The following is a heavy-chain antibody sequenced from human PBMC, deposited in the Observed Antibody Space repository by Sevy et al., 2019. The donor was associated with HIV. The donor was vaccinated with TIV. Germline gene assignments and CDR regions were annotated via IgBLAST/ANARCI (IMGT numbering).Heavy chain of an antibody. V-gene: IGHV3-74*01. D-gene: IGHD1-26*01. Sequence: GGSLRLSCAASEFSFRNYWMHWVRQAPGKGLVWVSRISFDGSTTTYADSVKGRFTISRDNAKNTLYLQMNSLRAEDTAVYYCAREVGRGHDYWGQGTLVTVSS. J-gene: IGHJ4*02. CDR3: AREVGRGHDY. CDR2: ISFDGSTT. CDR1: EFSFRNYW.